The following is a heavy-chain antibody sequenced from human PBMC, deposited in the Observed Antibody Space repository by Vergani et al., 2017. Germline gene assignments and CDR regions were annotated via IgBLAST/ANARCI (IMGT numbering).Heavy chain of an antibody. D-gene: IGHD6-6*01. CDR2: IMPDGSAT. V-gene: IGHV3-7*01. CDR1: GFTFSDYW. CDR3: AKSGFVSSFET. J-gene: IGHJ3*02. Sequence: EVLLVESGGGLVQPGESLRLSCTASGFTFSDYWMTWVRQVPGKGLEWVANIMPDGSATMYADSLRGRFSISRDNAKNSLHLHMSSLRVEDTAVYFCAKSGFVSSFETWGQGTMVTVSS.